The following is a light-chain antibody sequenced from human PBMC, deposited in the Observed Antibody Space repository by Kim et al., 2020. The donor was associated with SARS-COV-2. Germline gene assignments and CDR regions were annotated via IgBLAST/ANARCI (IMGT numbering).Light chain of an antibody. V-gene: IGKV1-39*01. J-gene: IGKJ1*01. CDR2: AAS. CDR3: QQSYSTPPT. CDR1: QTISGY. Sequence: ASVGDRVTITCRASQTISGYLNWYQQKPGKAPKLLMYAASSLLGGVPSRFSGSGSGTDFTLTISSLQPEDFATYHCQQSYSTPPTFGQGTKVDIK.